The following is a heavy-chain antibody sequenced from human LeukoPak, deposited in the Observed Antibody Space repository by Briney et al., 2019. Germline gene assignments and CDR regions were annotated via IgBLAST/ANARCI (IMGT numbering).Heavy chain of an antibody. J-gene: IGHJ4*02. CDR1: GGTFSSYA. V-gene: IGHV1-69*13. CDR2: IIPIFGTA. D-gene: IGHD5-12*01. CDR3: ARGYSGYASLGGY. Sequence: ASVKVSCKASGGTFSSYAISWVRQAPGQGLEWMGGIIPIFGTANYAQKFQGRVTITADEFTSTAYMELSSLRSEDTAVYYCARGYSGYASLGGYWGQGTLVTVSS.